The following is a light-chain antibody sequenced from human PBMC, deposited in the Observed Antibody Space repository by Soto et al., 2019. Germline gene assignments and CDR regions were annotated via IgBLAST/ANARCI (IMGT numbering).Light chain of an antibody. Sequence: ETVMTQSPATLPVSPGERATLSCRASQSVRSNLAWYQQKPGQAPRLLIYGASTRATGVPARFSGSGSGTEFTLTINSLQSEDCATYYCQQYHTWPVTFGGGTKVDIK. V-gene: IGKV3-15*01. CDR3: QQYHTWPVT. J-gene: IGKJ4*01. CDR2: GAS. CDR1: QSVRSN.